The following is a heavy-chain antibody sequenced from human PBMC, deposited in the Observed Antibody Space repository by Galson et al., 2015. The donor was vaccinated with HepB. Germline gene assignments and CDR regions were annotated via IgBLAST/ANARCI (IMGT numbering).Heavy chain of an antibody. CDR3: ARNYYYDSSPGVLDL. CDR2: ISASGST. D-gene: IGHD3-22*01. J-gene: IGHJ3*01. CDR1: GGSISGSY. V-gene: IGHV4-4*07. Sequence: ETLSLTCTVSGGSISGSYLTWIRQPAGNGLEWIGRISASGSTNYNPSLKSRVTMSVDTSKNQFSLKLSSVTAADTAFYYCARNYYYDSSPGVLDLWGQGTMVTVSS.